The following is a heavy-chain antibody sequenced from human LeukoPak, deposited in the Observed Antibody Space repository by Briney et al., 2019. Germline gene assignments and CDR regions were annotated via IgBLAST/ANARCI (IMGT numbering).Heavy chain of an antibody. CDR3: ARGNYREATRLNWFDP. V-gene: IGHV4-59*01. Sequence: SETLSLTCTVSGGSISSYYWSWIRQPPGKGLEWIGYIYYSGSTNYNPSLKSRVTISVDTSKNQFSLKLSSVTAADTAVYYCARGNYREATRLNWFDPWGQGTLVTVSS. CDR2: IYYSGST. D-gene: IGHD1-26*01. CDR1: GGSISSYY. J-gene: IGHJ5*02.